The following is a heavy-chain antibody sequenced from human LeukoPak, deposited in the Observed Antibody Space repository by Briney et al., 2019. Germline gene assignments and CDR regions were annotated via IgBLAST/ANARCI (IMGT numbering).Heavy chain of an antibody. J-gene: IGHJ4*02. D-gene: IGHD5-18*01. CDR2: INPNSGGT. Sequence: GALVKVSCKASGYTFTGYYMHWVRQAPGQGLEWMGRINPNSGGTNYAQKFQGRVTMTRDTSISTAYMELSRLRSDDTAVYYCARDRGYSYGYDPDYWGQGTLVTVSS. CDR3: ARDRGYSYGYDPDY. V-gene: IGHV1-2*06. CDR1: GYTFTGYY.